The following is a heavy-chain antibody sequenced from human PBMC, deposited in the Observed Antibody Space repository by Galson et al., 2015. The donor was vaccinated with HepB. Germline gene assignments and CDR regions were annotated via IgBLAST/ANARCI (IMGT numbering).Heavy chain of an antibody. J-gene: IGHJ6*03. CDR1: GFTFSSYR. CDR3: ARDPVAGISQDYYYMDV. V-gene: IGHV3-7*03. CDR2: IEQDGSGK. D-gene: IGHD6-19*01. Sequence: SLRLSCAASGFTFSSYRMNWGRQAPGKGLEWVANIEQDGSGKYYVDSVKGRFTISRDNAKNSLYLQINSLRAEDTAVYYCARDPVAGISQDYYYMDVWGKRTTVTASS.